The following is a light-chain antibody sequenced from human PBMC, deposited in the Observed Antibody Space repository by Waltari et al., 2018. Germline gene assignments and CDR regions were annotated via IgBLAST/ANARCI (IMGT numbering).Light chain of an antibody. Sequence: EIVLTQSPGTLSLSPGERATLSCRASQSVDKYLAWYQEKPGQAPRLLIYHTSTRATGIPDGFSGSGFGTDFSLTISRLEPEDFAVYYCQKYNSLPATFGQGTKVEVK. J-gene: IGKJ1*01. CDR2: HTS. CDR3: QKYNSLPAT. V-gene: IGKV3-20*01. CDR1: QSVDKY.